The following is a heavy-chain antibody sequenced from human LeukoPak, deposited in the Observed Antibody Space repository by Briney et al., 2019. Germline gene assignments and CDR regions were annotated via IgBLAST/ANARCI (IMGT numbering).Heavy chain of an antibody. CDR1: GFTFDDYT. V-gene: IGHV3-43*01. J-gene: IGHJ3*02. CDR3: AKGSIVGATGHGAFDI. CDR2: ISWDGGST. Sequence: GGSLRLSCAASGFTFDDYTMHWVRQAPGKGLEWVSLISWDGGSTYYADSVKGRFTISRDNSNNSLYLQMNSLRTEDTALYYCAKGSIVGATGHGAFDIWGQGTMVTVSS. D-gene: IGHD1-26*01.